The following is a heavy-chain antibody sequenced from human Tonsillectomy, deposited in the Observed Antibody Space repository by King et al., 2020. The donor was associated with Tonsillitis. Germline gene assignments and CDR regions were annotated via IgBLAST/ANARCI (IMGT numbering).Heavy chain of an antibody. CDR2: ISSRDATT. D-gene: IGHD3-22*01. V-gene: IGHV3-11*01. J-gene: IGHJ4*02. Sequence: VQLVESGGGLVKPGGSLRLSCAASGFMFSDFYMSWIRQAPGKGLEWVSYISSRDATTYYADSVKGRFTHSRDNAKNSLYLQMNRLRAEDTAVYYCARDTYYSDNTYDYWGQGTLVTVSS. CDR3: ARDTYYSDNTYDY. CDR1: GFMFSDFY.